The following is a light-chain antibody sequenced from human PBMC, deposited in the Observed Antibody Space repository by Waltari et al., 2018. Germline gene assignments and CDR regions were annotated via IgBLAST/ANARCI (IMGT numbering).Light chain of an antibody. V-gene: IGLV1-40*01. CDR1: FSNIGTSYD. Sequence: QSVLTQPPSVSGAPGQRVTISCTGSFSNIGTSYDVHWYRQVPGTAPKLRIYGNNNRPSGVPDRVSGSKSGTSASLAITGLQAEDEADYFCQSYDNSLNAVIFGGGTKLTVL. CDR3: QSYDNSLNAVI. CDR2: GNN. J-gene: IGLJ2*01.